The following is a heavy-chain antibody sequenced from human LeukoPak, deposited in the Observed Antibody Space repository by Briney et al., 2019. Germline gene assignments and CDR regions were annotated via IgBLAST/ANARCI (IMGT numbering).Heavy chain of an antibody. D-gene: IGHD3-10*01. CDR2: IYHSGNT. Sequence: SETLSLTCTVSGGSISSGGYSWTWLRQPPGKGLEWIGYIYHSGNTYYSPSLKSRVIISIDRSKNQFSLKLSSVTAADTAVYYCARDGGSGTYYDYWGQGTLVTVSS. CDR3: ARDGGSGTYYDY. J-gene: IGHJ4*02. V-gene: IGHV4-30-2*01. CDR1: GGSISSGGYS.